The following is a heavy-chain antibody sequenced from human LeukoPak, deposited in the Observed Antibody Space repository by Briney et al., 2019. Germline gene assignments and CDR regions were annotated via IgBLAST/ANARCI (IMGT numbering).Heavy chain of an antibody. D-gene: IGHD6-13*01. CDR2: MNPNSGNT. Sequence: ASVKVSCKASGYTFTSNDINWVRQATGQGLEWMGWMNPNSGNTGYARKFQGRVAMTRNTSISTAYMELSSLRSEDTAVYYCARGTVCGSGGKCSGSWYYDYWGQGTLVTVSS. CDR1: GYTFTSND. J-gene: IGHJ4*02. CDR3: ARGTVCGSGGKCSGSWYYDY. V-gene: IGHV1-8*01.